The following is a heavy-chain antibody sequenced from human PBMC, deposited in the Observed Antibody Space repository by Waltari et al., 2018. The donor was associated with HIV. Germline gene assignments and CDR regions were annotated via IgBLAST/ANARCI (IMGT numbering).Heavy chain of an antibody. CDR2: FEPKNGKP. V-gene: IGHV1-24*01. D-gene: IGHD2-15*01. CDR3: VTLYKQSPLYSNF. CDR1: GYPLRALS. Sequence: QVHLIQSAFDMKRPRASVTLACKVSGYPLRALSMQWVRQGPGDRLEWRGGFEPKNGKPVDSQRFWGRVSIAEDTSEDTAYLELNRLTSDDTAVYYCVTLYKQSPLYSNFWGQGTLVTVSP. J-gene: IGHJ1*01.